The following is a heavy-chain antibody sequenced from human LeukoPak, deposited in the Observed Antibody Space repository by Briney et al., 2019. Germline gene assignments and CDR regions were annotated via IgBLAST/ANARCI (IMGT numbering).Heavy chain of an antibody. CDR1: GGTFSSYA. D-gene: IGHD6-13*01. J-gene: IGHJ5*02. Sequence: ASVKVSCKASGGTFSSYAISWVRQAPGQGLEWMGGIIPIFGTANYAQKFQGRVTITADESTSTAYMELRSLRSDDTAVYYCARAGSSWSGWFDPWGQGTLVTVSS. CDR3: ARAGSSWSGWFDP. V-gene: IGHV1-69*13. CDR2: IIPIFGTA.